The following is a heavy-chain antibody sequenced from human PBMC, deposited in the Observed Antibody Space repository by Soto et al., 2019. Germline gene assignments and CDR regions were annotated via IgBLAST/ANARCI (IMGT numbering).Heavy chain of an antibody. CDR1: GYTYTSDD. CDR2: MNPNSGNT. V-gene: IGHV1-8*01. D-gene: IGHD4-4*01. J-gene: IGHJ6*03. CDR3: ARVSYSNYPYYYYYMDV. Sequence: GALVQGACQTSGYTYTSDDSSWVREAKRQGLEWMGWMNPNSGNTGYAQKFQGRVTMTRNTSIRTAYMELSSLRSEDTAVYYCARVSYSNYPYYYYYMDVWGKGTTVTVSS.